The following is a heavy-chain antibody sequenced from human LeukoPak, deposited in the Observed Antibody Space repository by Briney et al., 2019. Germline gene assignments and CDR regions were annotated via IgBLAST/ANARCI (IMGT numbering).Heavy chain of an antibody. V-gene: IGHV4-34*01. CDR2: INHSGST. J-gene: IGHJ4*02. CDR1: GGSFSGYY. D-gene: IGHD4-23*01. CDR3: ARGIPKGSGKSTVVLWDY. Sequence: SETLSLTCAVYGGSFSGYYWSWIRQPPGKGLEWVGEINHSGSTNYNPSLKSRVTISVDTSKHQFSLKLSSVTAADTAVYYCARGIPKGSGKSTVVLWDYWGQGTLVTVSS.